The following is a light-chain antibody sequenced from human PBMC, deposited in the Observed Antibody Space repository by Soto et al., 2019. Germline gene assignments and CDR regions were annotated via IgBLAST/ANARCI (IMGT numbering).Light chain of an antibody. CDR2: EVT. CDR3: SSYTTSSNLV. CDR1: SSDVGPYNY. Sequence: QSVLTQPASVSGSPGQSITISCTGTSSDVGPYNYVSWYQHHPGKAPKLLIYEVTKRPSGVSNRFSGSKSGNTASLTISGLQAEDEADYYCSSYTTSSNLVFGGGTQLTVL. J-gene: IGLJ7*01. V-gene: IGLV2-14*01.